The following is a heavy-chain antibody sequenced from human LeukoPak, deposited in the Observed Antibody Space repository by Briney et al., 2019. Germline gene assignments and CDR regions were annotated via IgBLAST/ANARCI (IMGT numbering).Heavy chain of an antibody. D-gene: IGHD3-3*01. Sequence: GRSLRPSCAASVFTFSRYAMSGVRQAPGKGLEWVSAISGSGGSPYYADSVRGRFTIPRDNPKNTPYLHRNSLRAGDTPGIPCPKAGPSYDFWSPAAFDIWGQGTMVTVSS. CDR3: PKAGPSYDFWSPAAFDI. CDR1: VFTFSRYA. J-gene: IGHJ3*02. V-gene: IGHV3-23*01. CDR2: ISGSGGSP.